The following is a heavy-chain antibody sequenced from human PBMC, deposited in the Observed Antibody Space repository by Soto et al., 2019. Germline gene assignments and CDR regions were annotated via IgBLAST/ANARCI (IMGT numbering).Heavy chain of an antibody. V-gene: IGHV3-48*03. D-gene: IGHD3-16*01. CDR2: ISTSGRTI. J-gene: IGHJ5*02. Sequence: PGGSLRLSCTASGFTFSSYEMNWVRQAPGKGLEWISYISTSGRTIFDAGSVKGRFTISRDNTRNTLFLQMDSLRPEDTAVYYCARQPAHVYEASPKWFDPWGQGTQVIVSS. CDR3: ARQPAHVYEASPKWFDP. CDR1: GFTFSSYE.